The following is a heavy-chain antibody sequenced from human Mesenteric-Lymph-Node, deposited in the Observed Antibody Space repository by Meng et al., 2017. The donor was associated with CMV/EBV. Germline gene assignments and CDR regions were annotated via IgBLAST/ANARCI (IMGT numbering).Heavy chain of an antibody. CDR1: YA. CDR3: ARDGTKGHCDSTSCYSGGWFDP. J-gene: IGHJ5*02. V-gene: IGHV3-30-3*01. D-gene: IGHD2-2*02. Sequence: YAMPGVRQAPGKGLEWVAVVSHDGSKKFYAGSVKGRFTISRDNPKNTVYLQMNSLRAEDTALYYCARDGTKGHCDSTSCYSGGWFDPWGQGTLVTVSS. CDR2: VSHDGSKK.